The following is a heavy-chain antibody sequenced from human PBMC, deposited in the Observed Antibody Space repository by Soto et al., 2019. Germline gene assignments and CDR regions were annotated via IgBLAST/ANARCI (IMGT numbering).Heavy chain of an antibody. CDR1: GFTFSSYA. CDR2: ISYDGSNK. Sequence: PGGSLRLSCAASGFTFSSYAMHWVRQAPGKGLEWVAVISYDGSNKYYADSVKGRFTISRDNSKNTLYLQMNSLRAEDTAVYYCARDVPSSWYVNFLYWGQGTLVTVSS. D-gene: IGHD6-13*01. V-gene: IGHV3-30-3*01. CDR3: ARDVPSSWYVNFLY. J-gene: IGHJ4*02.